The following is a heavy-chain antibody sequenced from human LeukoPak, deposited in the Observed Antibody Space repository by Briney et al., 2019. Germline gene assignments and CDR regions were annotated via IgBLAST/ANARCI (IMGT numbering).Heavy chain of an antibody. J-gene: IGHJ6*03. CDR1: GFTFSDYY. V-gene: IGHV3-11*04. D-gene: IGHD2/OR15-2a*01. CDR2: ISSSGSTI. Sequence: GGSLRLSCAASGFTFSDYYMSWIRQAPGKGLEWVSYISSSGSTIYYADSVKGRFTISGDNAKNSLYLQMNSLRAEDTAVYYCARDLSGKYYYDYYYMDVWGKGTTVTVSS. CDR3: ARDLSGKYYYDYYYMDV.